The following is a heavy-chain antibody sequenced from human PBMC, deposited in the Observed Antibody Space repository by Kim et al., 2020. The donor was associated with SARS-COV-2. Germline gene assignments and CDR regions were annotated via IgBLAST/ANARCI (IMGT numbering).Heavy chain of an antibody. D-gene: IGHD1-26*01. CDR1: GDSISRSTYY. CDR3: ARHRGSGSYWGWFDA. J-gene: IGHJ5*01. CDR2: IYYSAST. V-gene: IGHV4-39*01. Sequence: SETLSLTCTVSGDSISRSTYYWGWIRQTPGKGLEWIGSIYYSASTYYNPSLGRRVTMSVDTSKNQFSLKMSSVTAADTADYYCARHRGSGSYWGWFDAWG.